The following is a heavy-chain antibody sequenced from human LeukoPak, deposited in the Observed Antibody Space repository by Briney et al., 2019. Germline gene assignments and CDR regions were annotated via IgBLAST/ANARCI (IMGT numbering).Heavy chain of an antibody. CDR2: IFYSGST. CDR3: ARGVVPAAKYWFDP. Sequence: SETLSLTCTVSGGSISSGDYYWTWIRQPPGKGLEWMGYIFYSGSTNYNPSLKSRVTISVDTSKNQFSLKLSSVTAADTAVYYCARGVVPAAKYWFDPWGQGTLVTVSS. J-gene: IGHJ5*02. CDR1: GGSISSGDYY. V-gene: IGHV4-61*08. D-gene: IGHD2-2*01.